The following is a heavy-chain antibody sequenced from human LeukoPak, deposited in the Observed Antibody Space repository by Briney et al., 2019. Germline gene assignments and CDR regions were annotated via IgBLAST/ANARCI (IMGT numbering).Heavy chain of an antibody. CDR2: ISWNSGSI. CDR3: AKAASGSYSGFDY. CDR1: GFTFDDYA. V-gene: IGHV3-9*01. J-gene: IGHJ4*02. Sequence: GGSLRLSCAASGFTFDDYAMHWVRQAPGKGLEWVSGISWNSGSIGYADSVKGRFSISRDNAKNSLYLQMNSLRAEDTALYYCAKAASGSYSGFDYWGQGTLVTVSS. D-gene: IGHD1-26*01.